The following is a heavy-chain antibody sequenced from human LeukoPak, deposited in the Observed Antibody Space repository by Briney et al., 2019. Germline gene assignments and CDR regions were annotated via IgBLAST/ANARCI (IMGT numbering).Heavy chain of an antibody. CDR3: ARESGYHGSGFDP. V-gene: IGHV3-30*04. J-gene: IGHJ5*02. Sequence: PGRSLRLSCAASGFTFSSYAMHWVRQAPGKGLEWVAVISYDGSNKYYADSVKGRFTISRDNSKNTLYLQMNSLRDEDTAVYYCARESGYHGSGFDPWGQGTLVTVSS. CDR1: GFTFSSYA. D-gene: IGHD3-10*01. CDR2: ISYDGSNK.